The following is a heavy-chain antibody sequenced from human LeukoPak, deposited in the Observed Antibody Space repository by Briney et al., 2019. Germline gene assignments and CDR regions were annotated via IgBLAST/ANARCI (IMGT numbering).Heavy chain of an antibody. CDR3: AVYSHGYRDHFDY. V-gene: IGHV5-51*01. CDR2: IYPGDSDI. Sequence: GESLKISCKGSGYSFTSYWIGWVRQMTGKGLEWMGTIYPGDSDIRYSPSFQGQVTISADKSISTAYLQWSSLKASDTAMYYCAVYSHGYRDHFDYWGQGTLVTVSS. J-gene: IGHJ4*02. CDR1: GYSFTSYW. D-gene: IGHD5-18*01.